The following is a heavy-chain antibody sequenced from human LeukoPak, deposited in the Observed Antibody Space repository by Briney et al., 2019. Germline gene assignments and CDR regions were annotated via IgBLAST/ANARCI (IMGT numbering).Heavy chain of an antibody. J-gene: IGHJ1*01. Sequence: RASVKVSCKASGYTFTGYYMHWVRQAPGQGLEWMGWINPNSGGTNYAQKFQGRVTMTRDTSISTAYMELSRLRSDDTAVYSCARGVGIAARAKSFEHWGQGTLVTVSS. CDR3: ARGVGIAARAKSFEH. V-gene: IGHV1-2*02. D-gene: IGHD6-6*01. CDR1: GYTFTGYY. CDR2: INPNSGGT.